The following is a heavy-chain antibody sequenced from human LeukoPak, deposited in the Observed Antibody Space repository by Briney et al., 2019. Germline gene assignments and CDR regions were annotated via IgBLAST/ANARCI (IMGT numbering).Heavy chain of an antibody. CDR2: ITYDGTKK. CDR3: AKSPSLGGYSAYGLDY. J-gene: IGHJ4*02. D-gene: IGHD5-12*01. Sequence: GWSLRLSCAASGFTLSKCGMHWVRQAPGKGLEWVAVITYDGTKKYYVDSVKGRFTISRDISKNTLYLQMNSLRAEDTAVYFCAKSPSLGGYSAYGLDYWGQGTLVTVSS. V-gene: IGHV3-30*18. CDR1: GFTLSKCG.